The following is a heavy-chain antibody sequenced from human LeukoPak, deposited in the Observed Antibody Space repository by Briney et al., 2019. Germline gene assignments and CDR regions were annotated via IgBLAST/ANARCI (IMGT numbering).Heavy chain of an antibody. V-gene: IGHV4-61*02. CDR3: ASSPRVHCSSTSCYNAFDI. CDR1: GGSISSGSYY. J-gene: IGHJ3*02. D-gene: IGHD2-2*02. CDR2: IYTSGST. Sequence: SQTLSLTCTVSGGSISSGSYYWSWIRQPAGRGLEWIGRIYTSGSTNYNPSLKSRVTISVDTSKNQFSLKLSSVTAADTAVYYCASSPRVHCSSTSCYNAFDIWGQGTMVTVSS.